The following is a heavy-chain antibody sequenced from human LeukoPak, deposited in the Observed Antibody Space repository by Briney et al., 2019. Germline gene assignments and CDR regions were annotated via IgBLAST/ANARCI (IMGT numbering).Heavy chain of an antibody. J-gene: IGHJ5*01. CDR1: GFNLSSYS. CDR3: ARISRSHDSDS. CDR2: ISSYGGRT. D-gene: IGHD3-3*02. Sequence: PGGSLRLSCAASGFNLSSYSIHWGRQAPGNGLEYVSGISSYGGRTYYANSVKDRFTISRDNSTNTVYLQMGSLRTEDMAVYYCARISRSHDSDSWGHGTLVTVSS. V-gene: IGHV3-64*01.